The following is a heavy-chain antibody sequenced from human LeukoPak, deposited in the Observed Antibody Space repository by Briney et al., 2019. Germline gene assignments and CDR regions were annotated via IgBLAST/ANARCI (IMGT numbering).Heavy chain of an antibody. CDR1: GLTFSSYW. CDR3: AREVVVVPAASYFDY. V-gene: IGHV3-7*01. D-gene: IGHD2-2*01. J-gene: IGHJ4*02. CDR2: IKQDGSEK. Sequence: GGSLRLSCAASGLTFSSYWMSWVRQAPGKGLEWVANIKQDGSEKYYVDSVKGRFTISRDNAKNSLYLQMNSLRAEDTAVYYCAREVVVVPAASYFDYWGQGTLVTVSS.